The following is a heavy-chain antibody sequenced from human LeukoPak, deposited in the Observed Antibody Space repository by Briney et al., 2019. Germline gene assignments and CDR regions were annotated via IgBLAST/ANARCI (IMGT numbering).Heavy chain of an antibody. CDR3: VTSSLGAGLNWYFDL. D-gene: IGHD1-26*01. CDR2: TYAGGGT. Sequence: GGSLRLSCAASGFSVSDNYMSWDRQAPGKGLEWVSVTYAGGGTSYADSLKGRFTVSRDTSRNTFYLQMNSLRAEDTAVYYCVTSSLGAGLNWYFDLWGRGTLVTVSS. V-gene: IGHV3-66*01. CDR1: GFSVSDNY. J-gene: IGHJ2*01.